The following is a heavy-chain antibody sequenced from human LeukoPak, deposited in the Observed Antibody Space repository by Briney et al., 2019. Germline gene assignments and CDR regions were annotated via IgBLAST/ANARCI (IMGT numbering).Heavy chain of an antibody. CDR1: GYSISSTYF. CDR2: IYHSGST. Sequence: SETLSLTCTVSGYSISSTYFWGWIRQPPGKGLEWIGSIYHSGSTYYNPSLKSRVTISVDTSKNQFSLKLSSVTAADTAVYYCARVPNNGAMVLFSAFDIWGQGTMVTVSS. CDR3: ARVPNNGAMVLFSAFDI. J-gene: IGHJ3*02. D-gene: IGHD5-18*01. V-gene: IGHV4-38-2*02.